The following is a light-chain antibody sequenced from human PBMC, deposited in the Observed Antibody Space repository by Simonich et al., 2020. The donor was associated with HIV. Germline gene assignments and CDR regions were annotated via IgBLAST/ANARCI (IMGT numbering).Light chain of an antibody. CDR3: QQRSNWIT. CDR1: QSISSY. Sequence: DIQMNQSPSSLSASVGDRVTITCRASQSISSYLNWYQQNPGKDPKLLIYAATSLQSGVPSRFSGSGSGTDFTLTISSLEPEDFAVYYCQQRSNWITFGQGTRLEIK. V-gene: IGKV1-39*01. J-gene: IGKJ5*01. CDR2: AAT.